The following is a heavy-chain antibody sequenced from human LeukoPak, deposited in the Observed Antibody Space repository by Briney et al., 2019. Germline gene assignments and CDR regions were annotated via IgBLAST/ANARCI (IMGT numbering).Heavy chain of an antibody. J-gene: IGHJ2*01. CDR1: GFTFSSYS. CDR3: AKDTASSWWYFDL. CDR2: ISSSSSYI. D-gene: IGHD5-18*01. V-gene: IGHV3-21*04. Sequence: GGSLRLSCAASGFTFSSYSMNWVRQAPGKGLEWVSSISSSSSYIYYADSVKGRFTISRDNSKNTLYLQMNSLRAEDTAVYYCAKDTASSWWYFDLWGRGTLVTVSS.